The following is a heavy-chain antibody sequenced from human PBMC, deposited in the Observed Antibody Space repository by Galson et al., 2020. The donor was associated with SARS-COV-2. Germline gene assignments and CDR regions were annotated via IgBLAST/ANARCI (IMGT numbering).Heavy chain of an antibody. J-gene: IGHJ3*02. CDR1: AFTFADYS. CDR3: AKGTWGSPFDI. V-gene: IGHV3-9*01. D-gene: IGHD7-27*01. CDR2: ISWDSGTI. Sequence: TGGSLRLSCAASAFTFADYSMHWVRQAPGKGLEWVSGISWDSGTIDYGDSVKGRFTITRDNAKNFFYLQMNSLRPEDTALYHCAKGTWGSPFDIWGQGTMVTVSS.